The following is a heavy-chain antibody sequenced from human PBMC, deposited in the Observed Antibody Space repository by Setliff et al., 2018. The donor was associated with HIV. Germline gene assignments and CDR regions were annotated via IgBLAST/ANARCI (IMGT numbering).Heavy chain of an antibody. CDR2: ISNSCYYT. D-gene: IGHD3-10*01. Sequence: GGSLRLSCTASGFTFSSYAMSWVRQAPGKGLEWVSGISNSCYYTYYADSVKGRFTISRDNSKNTLYLQMNSLRAEDTAVYYCARSVIGYYYYGMDVWGQGTLVTVSS. CDR1: GFTFSSYA. V-gene: IGHV3-23*01. CDR3: ARSVIGYYYYGMDV. J-gene: IGHJ6*02.